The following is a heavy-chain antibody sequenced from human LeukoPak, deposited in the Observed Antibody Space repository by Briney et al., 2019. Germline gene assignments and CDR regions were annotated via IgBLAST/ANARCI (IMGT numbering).Heavy chain of an antibody. V-gene: IGHV3-7*01. Sequence: GGSLRLSCAASGFTFSSYWMSWVRQAPGKGLEWVASIKQDGSEKSYVDSVKGRFTISRDNAKNSLYLQMNSLRAEDTAVYYCARGSGFITIFGGLPYAFDIWGQGTMVTVSS. J-gene: IGHJ3*02. CDR1: GFTFSSYW. D-gene: IGHD3-3*01. CDR2: IKQDGSEK. CDR3: ARGSGFITIFGGLPYAFDI.